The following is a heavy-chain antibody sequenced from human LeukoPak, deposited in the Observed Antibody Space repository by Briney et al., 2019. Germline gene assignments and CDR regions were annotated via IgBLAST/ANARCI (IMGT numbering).Heavy chain of an antibody. J-gene: IGHJ4*02. CDR1: GYSFATYW. V-gene: IGHV5-51*01. CDR3: ARRGYCGGDCYSDY. D-gene: IGHD2-21*01. Sequence: GESLKISCKGSGYSFATYWIGWVRQMPGKGLEWMGIIYPGDSDTRYSPFFQGQVTISADKSISTAFPQWSSLKASDTAMYYCARRGYCGGDCYSDYWGQGTLVTVSS. CDR2: IYPGDSDT.